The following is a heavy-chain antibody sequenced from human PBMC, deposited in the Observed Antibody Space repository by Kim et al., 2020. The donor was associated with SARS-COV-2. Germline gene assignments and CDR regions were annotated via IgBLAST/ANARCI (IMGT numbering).Heavy chain of an antibody. CDR1: GFTFSSYG. CDR2: IKQDGSEK. D-gene: IGHD3-10*01. Sequence: GGSLRLSCAASGFTFSSYGMSWVRQAPGKGLEWVANIKQDGSEKYYVDSVKGRFTISRDNAKNSLYLQMNSLRAEDTAVYYCARDGRSWITMVQGVDYWG. J-gene: IGHJ4*01. CDR3: ARDGRSWITMVQGVDY. V-gene: IGHV3-7*01.